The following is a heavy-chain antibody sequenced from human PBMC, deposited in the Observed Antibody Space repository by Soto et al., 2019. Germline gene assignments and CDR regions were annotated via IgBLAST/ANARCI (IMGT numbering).Heavy chain of an antibody. Sequence: GASVKVSCKASGYTFTSYGISWVRQAPGQGLEWMGWISAYNGNTNYAQKLQGRVTMTTDTSTSTAYMELRSLRSDDTAVYYCARGQQWLGRYYYYGMDVWGQGTTVTVS. CDR2: ISAYNGNT. CDR1: GYTFTSYG. V-gene: IGHV1-18*01. CDR3: ARGQQWLGRYYYYGMDV. D-gene: IGHD6-19*01. J-gene: IGHJ6*02.